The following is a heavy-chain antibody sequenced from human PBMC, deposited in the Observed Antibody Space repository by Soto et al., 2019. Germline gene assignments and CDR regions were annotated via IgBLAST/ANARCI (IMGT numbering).Heavy chain of an antibody. CDR3: ARQGDIQLWLLPAYYYGMDV. V-gene: IGHV4-39*01. CDR2: IYYSGST. J-gene: IGHJ6*02. Sequence: QLQLPESGPGLVKPSETLSLPCPVSGGSLSSRSYYWGWIRPPPGPGLAWLGRIYYSGSTYYNPSLKSRVAISVDTSKDQVSLKLSSVTAADTAVYYCARQGDIQLWLLPAYYYGMDVWGQGTTVTVSS. D-gene: IGHD5-18*01. CDR1: GGSLSSRSYY.